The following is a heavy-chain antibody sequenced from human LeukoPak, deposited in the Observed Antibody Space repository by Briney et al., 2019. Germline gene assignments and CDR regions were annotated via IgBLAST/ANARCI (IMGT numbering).Heavy chain of an antibody. CDR2: INCGSGDT. V-gene: IGHV1-2*02. J-gene: IGHJ5*02. D-gene: IGHD1-26*01. Sequence: GASVKVSCKASGYTFTAYYMHWVRQAPGQGLEWMGGINCGSGDTTYAQKFQGRITVTRDTSITTTYMEVTNLNSDDTALYYCVREARATADTWGQGTQVTVSS. CDR1: GYTFTAYY. CDR3: VREARATADT.